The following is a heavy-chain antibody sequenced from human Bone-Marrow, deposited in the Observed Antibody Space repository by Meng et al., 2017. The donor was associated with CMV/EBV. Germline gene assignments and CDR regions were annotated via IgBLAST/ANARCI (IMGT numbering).Heavy chain of an antibody. CDR3: AQGGYGYVGYYYYGMDV. D-gene: IGHD5-18*01. Sequence: SVKVSCKASGYTFTGYYMHWVRQAPGQGLEWMGGIIPILGIANYAQKFQGRVTITADKSTSTAYMELSSLRSEDTAVYYCAQGGYGYVGYYYYGMDVWGQGTTVTVSS. J-gene: IGHJ6*02. V-gene: IGHV1-69*10. CDR1: GYTFTGYY. CDR2: IIPILGIA.